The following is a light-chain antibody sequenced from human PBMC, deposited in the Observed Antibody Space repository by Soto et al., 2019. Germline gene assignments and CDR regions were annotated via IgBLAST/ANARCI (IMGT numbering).Light chain of an antibody. V-gene: IGKV3-15*01. CDR1: QSVSSN. CDR2: GAS. J-gene: IGKJ1*01. Sequence: EIVMTQSPATLSVSPGERATLSCRASQSVSSNLAWYQQKPGQAPRLLIYGASTRATGIPARLSGSGSGTEFTLTISSLQPDDFATYYCQQYNSYSRTFGQGTKVDIK. CDR3: QQYNSYSRT.